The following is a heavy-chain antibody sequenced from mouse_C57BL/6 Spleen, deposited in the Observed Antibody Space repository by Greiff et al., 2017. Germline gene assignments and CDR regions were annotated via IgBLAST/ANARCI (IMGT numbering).Heavy chain of an antibody. CDR2: ISDGGSYT. CDR3: AREGYYYGSSDFDY. CDR1: GFTFSSYA. V-gene: IGHV5-4*01. D-gene: IGHD1-1*01. Sequence: EVKLVESGGGLVKPGGSLKLSCAASGFTFSSYAMSWVRQTPEKRLEWVATISDGGSYTYYPDNVKGRFTISRDNAKNNLYLQMSHLKSEDTAIYYCAREGYYYGSSDFDYWGQGTTLTVSS. J-gene: IGHJ2*01.